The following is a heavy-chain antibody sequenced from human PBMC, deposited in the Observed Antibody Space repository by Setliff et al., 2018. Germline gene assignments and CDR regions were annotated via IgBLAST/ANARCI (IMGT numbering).Heavy chain of an antibody. CDR2: INQGGSDQ. Sequence: AGGSLRLSCAASGFTFGSTAMHWVRQAPGKGLEWVANINQGGSDQFYVESVKGRFTISRDNAKNSLYLQMNSLRVEDTAVYYCARDVFDFRTGQAGPWGQGTLVTVSS. J-gene: IGHJ5*02. CDR3: ARDVFDFRTGQAGP. D-gene: IGHD3-3*01. CDR1: GFTFGSTA. V-gene: IGHV3-7*01.